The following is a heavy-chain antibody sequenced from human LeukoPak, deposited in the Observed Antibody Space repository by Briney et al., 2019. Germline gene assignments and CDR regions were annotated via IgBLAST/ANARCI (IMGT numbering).Heavy chain of an antibody. CDR2: ISSSSTYI. V-gene: IGHV3-21*01. CDR1: GFTFSSYR. D-gene: IGHD6-6*01. Sequence: GGSLRLSCAASGFTFSSYRMNWVRPATGKGLEWVSTISSSSTYIYYADSLKGRFTISRDNAKNSLCLQMHSLRAEDTAVYYCARGNGGGYNRSSAVTVLDYWGQGTLVTVSS. CDR3: ARGNGGGYNRSSAVTVLDY. J-gene: IGHJ4*02.